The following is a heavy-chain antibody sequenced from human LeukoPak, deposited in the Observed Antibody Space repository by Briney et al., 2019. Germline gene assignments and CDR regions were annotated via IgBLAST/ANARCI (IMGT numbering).Heavy chain of an antibody. CDR1: GASITSYH. V-gene: IGHV4-4*07. Sequence: PSETLSLTCTVSGASITSYHWSWLRQPAGEGLEWIGRIYTSASTNYSPSFKGRATISIDRSKSQFSLNLPSATAADTAVYYCARDRIWNDAGHDPFDIWGQGTMVAVSS. CDR2: IYTSAST. J-gene: IGHJ3*02. D-gene: IGHD1-1*01. CDR3: ARDRIWNDAGHDPFDI.